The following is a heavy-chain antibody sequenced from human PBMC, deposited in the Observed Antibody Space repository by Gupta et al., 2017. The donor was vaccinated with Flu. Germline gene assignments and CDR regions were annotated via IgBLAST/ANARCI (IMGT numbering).Heavy chain of an antibody. D-gene: IGHD5-18*01. CDR2: IFSNDEK. J-gene: IGHJ3*02. Sequence: QVTLKESGPVLVKPTETLTLTCTVSGFSLSNARMGVSWIRQPPGKALEWLAHIFSNDEKSYSTYLKSRRTISKDTSKSQVVLTMTNRDPVETATYYCARTRIQLVGGAGYGDAFAIGGQGTMVTVYS. V-gene: IGHV2-26*01. CDR1: GFSLSNARMG. CDR3: ARTRIQLVGGAGYGDAFAI.